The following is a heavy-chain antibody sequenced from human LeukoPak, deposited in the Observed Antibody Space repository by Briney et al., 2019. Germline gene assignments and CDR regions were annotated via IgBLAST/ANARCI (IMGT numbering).Heavy chain of an antibody. D-gene: IGHD2-2*01. CDR2: ISWNSGSI. J-gene: IGHJ4*02. V-gene: IGHV3-9*01. CDR3: AKGGPCTSKSCYYFDY. CDR1: GFTFDDYA. Sequence: GGSLRLSCAASGFTFDDYAMHWVRQAPGKGLEWVSGISWNSGSIGYADSVKGRFSISRDNSKNTLYLQMNSLRPEDTAVYYCAKGGPCTSKSCYYFDYWGQGTLVSVSS.